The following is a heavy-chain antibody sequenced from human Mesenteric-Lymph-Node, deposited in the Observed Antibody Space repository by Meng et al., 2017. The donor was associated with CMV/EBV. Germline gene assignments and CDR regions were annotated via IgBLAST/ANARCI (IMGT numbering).Heavy chain of an antibody. D-gene: IGHD3-22*01. J-gene: IGHJ3*02. CDR3: VKGMSPMIVVGSAFDI. V-gene: IGHV3-23*01. CDR2: ISGSGGNI. Sequence: GESLKISCAASGFAFSNYAMSWVRQAPGKGLEWVSAISGSGGNIKYADSVKGRFIISRENFKNTLYMYTNYLKPEDTAVYYCVKGMSPMIVVGSAFDIWGQGTMVTVSS. CDR1: GFAFSNYA.